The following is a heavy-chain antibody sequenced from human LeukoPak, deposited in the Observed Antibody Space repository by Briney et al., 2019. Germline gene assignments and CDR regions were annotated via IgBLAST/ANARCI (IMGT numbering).Heavy chain of an antibody. CDR1: GGSFSGYY. J-gene: IGHJ4*02. CDR3: ARGLGYYDSSGYYSFDY. Sequence: SETLSLTCAVYGGSFSGYYWNWIRQPPGKGLEWFGEINHSGSTNYNPSLKSRVTISVDTSKNQFSLKLSSVTAADTAVYYCARGLGYYDSSGYYSFDYWGQGTLVTVSS. D-gene: IGHD3-22*01. V-gene: IGHV4-34*01. CDR2: INHSGST.